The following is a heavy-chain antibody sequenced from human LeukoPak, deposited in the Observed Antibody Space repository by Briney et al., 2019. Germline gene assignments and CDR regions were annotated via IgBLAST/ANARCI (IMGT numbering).Heavy chain of an antibody. CDR2: IYYSGST. CDR1: GGSTSGYN. D-gene: IGHD2-2*01. CDR3: ARGPAKPTLHYYYYGMYV. Sequence: SETLSLTCTVCGGSTSGYNWVWLRQPPGKGLEWIGYIYYSGSTNYNPSLKSRVTISVDTSKNQFSLKLSSVTAADTAVYYCARGPAKPTLHYYYYGMYVWGQGTTVTVSS. J-gene: IGHJ6*02. V-gene: IGHV4-59*01.